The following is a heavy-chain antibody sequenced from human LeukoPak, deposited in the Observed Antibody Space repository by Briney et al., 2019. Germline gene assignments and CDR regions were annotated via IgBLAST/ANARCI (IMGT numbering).Heavy chain of an antibody. CDR1: GFTFSSSA. Sequence: PGGSLRLSCAASGFTFSSSAMSWVRQAPGKGLQWVSAIRGSGDSTYYADSVKGRFTISRDNSKNTLYLQMNSLRAEDTAVYYCARDSGTYYPIFDCWGQGALVTVSS. J-gene: IGHJ4*02. V-gene: IGHV3-23*01. CDR3: ARDSGTYYPIFDC. D-gene: IGHD1-26*01. CDR2: IRGSGDST.